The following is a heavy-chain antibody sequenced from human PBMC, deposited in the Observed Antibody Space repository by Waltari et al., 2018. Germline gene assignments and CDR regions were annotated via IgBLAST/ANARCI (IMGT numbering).Heavy chain of an antibody. J-gene: IGHJ5*02. Sequence: QVQLQQWGAGLLKPSETLSLTCAVYGGSFSGYYWSWIRQPPGKGLAGMGEINISGRTNYTPSLKSRVTIYVATAKNQFSLKLSSVTAADTAVYYCARMGRQWLVLGGFWFDPWGQGTLVTVSS. V-gene: IGHV4-34*01. CDR2: INISGRT. CDR1: GGSFSGYY. D-gene: IGHD6-19*01. CDR3: ARMGRQWLVLGGFWFDP.